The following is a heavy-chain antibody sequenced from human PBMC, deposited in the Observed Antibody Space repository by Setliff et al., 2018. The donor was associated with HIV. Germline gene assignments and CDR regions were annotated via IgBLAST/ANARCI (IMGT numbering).Heavy chain of an antibody. V-gene: IGHV5-51*01. J-gene: IGHJ4*02. CDR2: ISPDDSDT. Sequence: PGESLKISWKGSGYSFTNYWIGRVRQMPGKGLEWMGIISPDDSDTRYSPSFQGQVTIPADKSISTAYLQWSSLKASDTAMYYCASGRKKNYDLLSGYYRILGVDFDYWGQGTLVTVSS. CDR1: GYSFTNYW. D-gene: IGHD3-3*01. CDR3: ASGRKKNYDLLSGYYRILGVDFDY.